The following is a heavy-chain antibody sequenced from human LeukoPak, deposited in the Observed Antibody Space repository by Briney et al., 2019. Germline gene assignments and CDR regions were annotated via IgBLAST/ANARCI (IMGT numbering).Heavy chain of an antibody. V-gene: IGHV3-48*01. CDR1: GFTFSCYN. CDR3: ARESGYYSPDLVNPLGRYYMDV. D-gene: IGHD3-22*01. J-gene: IGHJ6*03. CDR2: ISSSNSTK. Sequence: PGGSLRLSCAASGFTFSCYNMNWVRQAPGKGLEWVSYISSSNSTKYYADSVKGRFTISRDNAKNSLYLQMNNLRAEDTAGYYCARESGYYSPDLVNPLGRYYMDVCCKGTTVTVSS.